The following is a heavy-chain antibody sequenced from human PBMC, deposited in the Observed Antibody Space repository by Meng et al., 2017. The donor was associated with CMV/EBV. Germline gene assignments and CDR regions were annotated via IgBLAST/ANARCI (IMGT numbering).Heavy chain of an antibody. Sequence: GESLKISCTASGFTFGDYAMSWVRQAPGKGLEWVGFIRSKAYGGTTEYAASVKGRFTISRDDSKSIAYLQMNSLKTEDTAVYYCTTIYGIPRRGYSGYGAADAFDIWGQGTMVTVSS. CDR3: TTIYGIPRRGYSGYGAADAFDI. D-gene: IGHD5-12*01. J-gene: IGHJ3*02. V-gene: IGHV3-49*04. CDR1: GFTFGDYA. CDR2: IRSKAYGGTT.